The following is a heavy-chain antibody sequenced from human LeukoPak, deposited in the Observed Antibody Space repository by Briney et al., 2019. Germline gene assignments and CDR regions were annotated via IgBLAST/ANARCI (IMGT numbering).Heavy chain of an antibody. D-gene: IGHD2-15*01. CDR1: GYTFTSYY. V-gene: IGHV1-46*01. J-gene: IGHJ4*02. CDR3: ARGPPLIVVVVAASFDY. CDR2: INLSGGSS. Sequence: ASVKVSCKASGYTFTSYYMHWVRQAPGQGLEWMGIINLSGGSSSYAQKFQGRVTMNRDTSTSTVYMELSSLRSEDAAVYYCARGPPLIVVVVAASFDYGGQGPLVTVSS.